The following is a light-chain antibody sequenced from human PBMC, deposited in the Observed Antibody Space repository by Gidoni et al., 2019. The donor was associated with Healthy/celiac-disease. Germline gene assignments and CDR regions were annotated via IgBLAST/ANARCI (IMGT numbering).Light chain of an antibody. CDR1: QDISNY. V-gene: IGKV1-33*01. CDR3: QQYDNLPLT. CDR2: DAS. J-gene: IGKJ4*02. Sequence: DIQITQSPPSLSASVGDRGTITCQASQDISNYLDWYQQKPGKAPKLLIYDASNLETGVPSRFSGSGSGTDFTFTISSLQPEVIATYYCQQYDNLPLTFGGGTKVEIK.